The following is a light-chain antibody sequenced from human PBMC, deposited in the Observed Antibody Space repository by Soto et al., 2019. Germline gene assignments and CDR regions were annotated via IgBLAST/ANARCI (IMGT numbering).Light chain of an antibody. CDR3: QQDNIAAFT. CDR2: KAS. CDR1: QSISSW. Sequence: DIQMTQSPSTLSASVGDRVTITCRASQSISSWLAWYQQKPGKAPKLLIYKASSLESGVPSRFSGSGSGTEFTLTISSLQPDDFATYYCQQDNIAAFTFGGGTNVDIK. V-gene: IGKV1-5*03. J-gene: IGKJ4*01.